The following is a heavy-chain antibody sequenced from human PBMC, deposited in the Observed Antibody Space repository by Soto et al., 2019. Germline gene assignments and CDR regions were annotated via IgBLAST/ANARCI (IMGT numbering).Heavy chain of an antibody. CDR2: ISGSGGST. V-gene: IGHV3-23*01. J-gene: IGHJ3*02. Sequence: GGSLRLSCAASGFTLSSYAMSWVRQAPGKGLEWVSAISGSGGSTYYADSVKGRFTIARDNSKNTLYLQMNSLRAEDTAVYYCAKGEGLRCLGWFRDAFDIWGQGTMVTVSS. D-gene: IGHD3-9*01. CDR1: GFTLSSYA. CDR3: AKGEGLRCLGWFRDAFDI.